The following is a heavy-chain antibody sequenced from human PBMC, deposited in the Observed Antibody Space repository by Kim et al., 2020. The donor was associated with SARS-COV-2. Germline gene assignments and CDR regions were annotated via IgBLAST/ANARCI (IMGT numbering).Heavy chain of an antibody. D-gene: IGHD6-13*01. CDR3: ARDDSSSWFGMDV. CDR1: GFTFSTYA. J-gene: IGHJ6*02. CDR2: ISSSSSTI. Sequence: GGSLRLSCAASGFTFSTYAMNWVHQAPGKGLEWVSYISSSSSTIYYADSVKGRFTISRDNAKNSLYLQVNSLRDEDTAVYYCARDDSSSWFGMDVWGQGTTVTVSS. V-gene: IGHV3-48*02.